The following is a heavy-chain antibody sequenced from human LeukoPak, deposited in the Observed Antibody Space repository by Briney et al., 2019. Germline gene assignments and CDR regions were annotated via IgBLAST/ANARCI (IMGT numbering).Heavy chain of an antibody. V-gene: IGHV4-39*07. D-gene: IGHD6-19*01. CDR1: GGSISSSSYY. Sequence: SETLSLTCTVSGGSISSSSYYWGWIRQPPGKGLEWTGSIYYSGSTYYNPSLKSRVTISVDTSKNQFSLKLSSVTAADTAVYYCARVPGSGWYYFDYWGQGTLVTVSS. CDR3: ARVPGSGWYYFDY. J-gene: IGHJ4*02. CDR2: IYYSGST.